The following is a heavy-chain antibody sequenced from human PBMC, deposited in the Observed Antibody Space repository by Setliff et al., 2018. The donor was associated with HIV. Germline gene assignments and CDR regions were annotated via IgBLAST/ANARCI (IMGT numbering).Heavy chain of an antibody. D-gene: IGHD3-3*01. Sequence: PSETLSLTCTVSSGSITSRTYYWGWIRQPPGKGLEWIGSIFYSGITYYNPSLKSRVSISVDTSKNQFSLNLTSVTAADTAVCYCARSKTFYDFWGGYYTHGAFKIWGLGTMVTVSS. CDR3: ARSKTFYDFWGGYYTHGAFKI. J-gene: IGHJ3*02. V-gene: IGHV4-39*01. CDR1: SGSITSRTYY. CDR2: IFYSGIT.